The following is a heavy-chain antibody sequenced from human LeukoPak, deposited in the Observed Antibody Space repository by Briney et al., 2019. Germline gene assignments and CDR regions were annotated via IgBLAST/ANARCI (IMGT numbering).Heavy chain of an antibody. V-gene: IGHV3-33*01. D-gene: IGHD3-22*01. CDR2: IWYDGSNK. CDR1: GFTFSSYG. J-gene: IGHJ6*02. CDR3: ARDQITMIVVVTPYYYYGMDV. Sequence: GGSLRLSCAAFGFTFSSYGMHWVRQAPGKGLEWVAVIWYDGSNKYYADSVKGRFTISRDNSKNTLYLQMNSLRAEDTAVYYCARDQITMIVVVTPYYYYGMDVWGQGTTVTVSS.